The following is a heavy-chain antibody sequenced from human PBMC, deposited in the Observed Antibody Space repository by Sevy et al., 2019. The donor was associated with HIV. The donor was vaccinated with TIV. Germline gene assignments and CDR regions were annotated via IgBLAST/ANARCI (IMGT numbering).Heavy chain of an antibody. Sequence: GGSLRLSCAASGLTFSSHAMHWVRQAPGKGLEWVAVISSDGSNKYYADSVKGRFTISRDNPKNTLYLQMNSLRPEDTAVYYCTRDAGYSIAWSPSDYWGQGTLVTV. V-gene: IGHV3-30-3*01. J-gene: IGHJ4*02. CDR1: GLTFSSHA. CDR3: TRDAGYSIAWSPSDY. D-gene: IGHD6-19*01. CDR2: ISSDGSNK.